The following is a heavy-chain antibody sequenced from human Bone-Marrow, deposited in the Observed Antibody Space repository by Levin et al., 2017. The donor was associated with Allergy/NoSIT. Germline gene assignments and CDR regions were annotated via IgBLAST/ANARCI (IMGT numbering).Heavy chain of an antibody. D-gene: IGHD6-13*01. Sequence: LSLTCAASGFTFSSYSMNWVRQAPGKGLEWVSSISSSSSYIYYADSVKGRFTISRDNAKNSLYLQMNSLRAEDTAVYYCARASSRDFDYWGQGTLVTVSS. CDR1: GFTFSSYS. CDR3: ARASSRDFDY. V-gene: IGHV3-21*01. J-gene: IGHJ4*02. CDR2: ISSSSSYI.